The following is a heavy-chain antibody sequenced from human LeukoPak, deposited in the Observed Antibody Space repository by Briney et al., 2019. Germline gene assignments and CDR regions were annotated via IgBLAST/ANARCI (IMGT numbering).Heavy chain of an antibody. J-gene: IGHJ4*02. Sequence: GGSLRLSCAASGFTFDDYGMSWVRQAPGKGLEWVSGINWTGGSTGYADYVKGRFTISRDNAKNSLYLQMNSLRAEDTALYYCARWYYDSSGRTLYYFDYWGQGTLVTVSS. CDR2: INWTGGST. CDR3: ARWYYDSSGRTLYYFDY. D-gene: IGHD3-22*01. CDR1: GFTFDDYG. V-gene: IGHV3-20*04.